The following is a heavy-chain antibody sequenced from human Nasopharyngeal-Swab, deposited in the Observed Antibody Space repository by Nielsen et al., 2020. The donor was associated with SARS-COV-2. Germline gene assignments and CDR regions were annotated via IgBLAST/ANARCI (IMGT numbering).Heavy chain of an antibody. D-gene: IGHD6-13*01. Sequence: VRQAPGKGLVWVSRINSDGSSTSYADSVKGRLTISRDNAKNTLYLQMNSLRAEDTAVYYCASSSSWYSGWGQGTLVTVSS. CDR2: INSDGSST. V-gene: IGHV3-74*01. CDR3: ASSSSWYSG. J-gene: IGHJ4*02.